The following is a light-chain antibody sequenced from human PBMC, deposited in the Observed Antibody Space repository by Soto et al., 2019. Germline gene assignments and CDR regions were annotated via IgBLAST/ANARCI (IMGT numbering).Light chain of an antibody. V-gene: IGKV3-20*01. CDR3: QYYGPT. CDR2: DSS. J-gene: IGKJ4*01. CDR1: EYVSSSY. Sequence: VLTQSPVTLSLSPGERATLSCRTKEYVSSSYLVWYQQKPGQAPRLLIHDSSSRATGVPDRFSGSGSGTDFTLTITRVEPEDFAVYYCQYYGPTFGGGTRVEIK.